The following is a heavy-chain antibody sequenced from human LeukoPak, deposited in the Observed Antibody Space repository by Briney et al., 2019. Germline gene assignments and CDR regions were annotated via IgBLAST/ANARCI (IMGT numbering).Heavy chain of an antibody. D-gene: IGHD5-12*01. J-gene: IGHJ4*02. Sequence: SEPLSLTCAVSGYSISSGYYWGWIRQPPGKGLEWIGSIYHSGSTYYNPSLKSRVTISVDTSKNQFSLKLSSVTAADTAVYYCARGGGYGVFDYWGQGTLVTVSS. V-gene: IGHV4-38-2*01. CDR2: IYHSGST. CDR1: GYSISSGYY. CDR3: ARGGGYGVFDY.